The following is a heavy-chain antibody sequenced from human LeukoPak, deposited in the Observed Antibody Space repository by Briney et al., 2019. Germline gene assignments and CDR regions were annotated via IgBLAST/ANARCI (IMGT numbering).Heavy chain of an antibody. CDR3: ARGGERRLCDFWSGYYSFDY. Sequence: SETLSLTXTVSGGSISSYYWSWIRQPLGKGLEWIGYIYYSGSTNYNPSLKSRVTISVDTSKNQFSLKLSSVTAADTAVYYCARGGERRLCDFWSGYYSFDYWGQGTLVTVSS. CDR1: GGSISSYY. V-gene: IGHV4-59*01. J-gene: IGHJ4*02. D-gene: IGHD3-3*01. CDR2: IYYSGST.